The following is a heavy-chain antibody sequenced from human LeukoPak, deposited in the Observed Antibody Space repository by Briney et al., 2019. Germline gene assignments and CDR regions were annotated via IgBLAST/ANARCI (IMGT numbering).Heavy chain of an antibody. CDR2: IYYSGST. D-gene: IGHD3-9*01. V-gene: IGHV4-59*01. CDR3: ARGGWLGVTKPWWGPNAFDI. Sequence: SETLSLTCTVSGGSISSYYWRWIRQPPGKGLEWIGDIYYSGSTNYNPSLKSRGTISVDTSKNQFSLKLSSVTAADTAVYYCARGGWLGVTKPWWGPNAFDIWGQGTMVTVSS. J-gene: IGHJ3*02. CDR1: GGSISSYY.